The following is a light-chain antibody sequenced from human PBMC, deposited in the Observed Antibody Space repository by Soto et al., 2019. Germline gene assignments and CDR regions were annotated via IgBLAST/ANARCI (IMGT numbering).Light chain of an antibody. CDR2: DVS. CDR1: SSDVGGYNY. J-gene: IGLJ1*01. V-gene: IGLV2-14*03. CDR3: SSYTSSTTSS. Sequence: QSALTQPASVSGSPGQSITISCNGTSSDVGGYNYVSWYQQHPGKAPKLMIYDVSNRPSGVSNRFSGSKSGNTASLTISGLQAEDEADYYCSSYTSSTTSSFGTGTKLTVL.